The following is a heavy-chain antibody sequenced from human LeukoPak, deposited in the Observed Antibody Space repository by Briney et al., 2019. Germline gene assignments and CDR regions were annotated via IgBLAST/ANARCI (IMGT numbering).Heavy chain of an antibody. CDR3: ARRTVATTGVDY. CDR1: GASISSRSYY. J-gene: IGHJ4*02. CDR2: IYFSGST. D-gene: IGHD5-12*01. Sequence: SETLSLTCTVSGASISSRSYYWDWIRQPPGKGLDWIGSIYFSGSTYYNPSLNSRVTISVDTSKNQFSLKLISVTAADAAVYYCARRTVATTGVDYWGQGSLVTVSS. V-gene: IGHV4-39*01.